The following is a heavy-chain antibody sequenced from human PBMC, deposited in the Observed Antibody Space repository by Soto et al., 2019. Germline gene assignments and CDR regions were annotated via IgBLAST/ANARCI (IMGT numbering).Heavy chain of an antibody. CDR2: MYYSGST. J-gene: IGHJ4*02. CDR3: ARAGAATLSDY. V-gene: IGHV4-59*01. CDR1: GGSISNYY. Sequence: LSETLSLTCTVSGGSISNYYWSWIRQPPGKGLEWIGYMYYSGSTNYNPSLKSRVTISVDTSKNQFSLKLRSVTAADTAVYYCARAGAATLSDYWGQGTLVTVSS. D-gene: IGHD2-15*01.